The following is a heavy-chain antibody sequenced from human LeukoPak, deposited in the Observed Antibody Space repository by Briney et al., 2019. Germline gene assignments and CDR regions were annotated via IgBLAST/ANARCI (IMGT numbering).Heavy chain of an antibody. Sequence: GGSLRLSCAASGFTFDDYTMHWVRQAPGKGLEWVSLISWDGGSTYYADSVKGRFTISRDNSKNTLYLQMNSLRAEDTAVYYCAKERGYSWGNWFDPWGQGTLVTVSS. CDR2: ISWDGGST. V-gene: IGHV3-43*01. D-gene: IGHD5-18*01. CDR3: AKERGYSWGNWFDP. CDR1: GFTFDDYT. J-gene: IGHJ5*02.